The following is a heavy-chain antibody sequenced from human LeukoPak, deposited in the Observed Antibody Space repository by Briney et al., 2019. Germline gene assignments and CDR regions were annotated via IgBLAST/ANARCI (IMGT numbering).Heavy chain of an antibody. CDR3: ARKGVAAGPDY. D-gene: IGHD6-13*01. V-gene: IGHV4-59*01. CDR1: GGSISSFY. Sequence: PSETLSLTCTVSGGSISSFYWSWIRQPPGKALEWIGYIYSSGSTSYNPSLKSRVTISVDTSKNQFSLRLSSVTAADTAVYYCARKGVAAGPDYWGQGTLVTVSS. J-gene: IGHJ4*02. CDR2: IYSSGST.